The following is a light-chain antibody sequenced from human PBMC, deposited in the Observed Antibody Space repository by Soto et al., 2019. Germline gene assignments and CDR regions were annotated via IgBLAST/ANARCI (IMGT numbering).Light chain of an antibody. CDR3: QQRYNWLT. CDR1: QTVSTY. J-gene: IGKJ4*01. Sequence: RARQTVSTYLSWYQHKPGQAPRLLIYGVSNRATGIPARFSGSGSGTDFTLTISSLEPEDSAVYYCQQRYNWLTFGGGTKVDI. CDR2: GVS. V-gene: IGKV3-11*01.